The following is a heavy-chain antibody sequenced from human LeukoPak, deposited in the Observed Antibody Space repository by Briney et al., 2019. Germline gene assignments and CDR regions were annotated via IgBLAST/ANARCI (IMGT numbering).Heavy chain of an antibody. Sequence: SETLSLTCTVSGGPISSYYWSWIRQPPGKGLEWIGYIYYSGSTNYNPSLKSRVTISVDTSKNQFSLKLSSVTAADTAVYYCARADYGSGDAFDIWGQGTMVTVSS. J-gene: IGHJ3*02. V-gene: IGHV4-59*01. D-gene: IGHD3-10*01. CDR2: IYYSGST. CDR3: ARADYGSGDAFDI. CDR1: GGPISSYY.